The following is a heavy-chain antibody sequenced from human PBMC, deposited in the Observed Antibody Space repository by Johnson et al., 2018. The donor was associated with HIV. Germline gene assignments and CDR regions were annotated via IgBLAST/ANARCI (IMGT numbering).Heavy chain of an antibody. V-gene: IGHV3-9*01. D-gene: IGHD6-6*01. J-gene: IGHJ3*02. CDR3: AREGRGSSSGAFDI. CDR2: ISWNSGSI. CDR1: GFTVSSNY. Sequence: QLVESGGGLVQPGGSLRLSCAASGFTVSSNYMSWVRQAPGKGLEWVSGISWNSGSIGYADSVKGRFTISRDNAKNSLYLQMNSLRAEDTALYYCAREGRGSSSGAFDIWGQGTMVTVSS.